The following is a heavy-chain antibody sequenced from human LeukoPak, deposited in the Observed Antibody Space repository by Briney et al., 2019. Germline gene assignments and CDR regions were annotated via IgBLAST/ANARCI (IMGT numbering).Heavy chain of an antibody. CDR2: INHSGST. J-gene: IGHJ4*02. Sequence: SEILSLTCAVYGGSFSGYYWSWIRQPPGKGLEWIGEINHSGSTNYNPSLKSRVTISVDTSKNQFSLKLSSVTAADTAVYYCAREGDYDYVWGSYPWGYWGQGTLVTVSA. CDR1: GGSFSGYY. V-gene: IGHV4-34*01. CDR3: AREGDYDYVWGSYPWGY. D-gene: IGHD3-16*02.